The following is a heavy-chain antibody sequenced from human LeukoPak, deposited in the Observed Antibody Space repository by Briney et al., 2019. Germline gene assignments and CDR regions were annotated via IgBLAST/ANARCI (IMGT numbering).Heavy chain of an antibody. D-gene: IGHD1-26*01. CDR1: GGSISIYY. Sequence: SETLSLTCTVSGGSISIYYWSWIRQPPGKGLEWIGYTYDSGSTNYNPSLKSRVTISVDTSKNQFSLKLTSVTAADTDVYYCARDRELGVWGQGTTVTVSS. CDR2: TYDSGST. J-gene: IGHJ6*02. CDR3: ARDRELGV. V-gene: IGHV4-59*01.